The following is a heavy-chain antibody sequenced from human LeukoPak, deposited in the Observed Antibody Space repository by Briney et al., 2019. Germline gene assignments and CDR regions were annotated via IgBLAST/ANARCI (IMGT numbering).Heavy chain of an antibody. CDR3: ASPRIAVAGTWAFDI. D-gene: IGHD6-19*01. CDR2: INPNSGGT. Sequence: ASVKVSCKASGYTFTGYYMHWVRQAPGQELEWMGWINPNSGGTNYAQKLQGRVTMTTDTSTSTAYMELRSLRSDDTAVYYCASPRIAVAGTWAFDIWGQGTMVTVSS. V-gene: IGHV1-2*02. CDR1: GYTFTGYY. J-gene: IGHJ3*02.